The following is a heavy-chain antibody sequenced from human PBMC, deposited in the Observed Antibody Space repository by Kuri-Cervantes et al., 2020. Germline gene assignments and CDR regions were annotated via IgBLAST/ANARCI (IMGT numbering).Heavy chain of an antibody. J-gene: IGHJ5*02. CDR3: ARVFDWPTKFDP. CDR2: IYHSGST. Sequence: LRLSCAVSGGSISSGGYSWSWIRQPPGKGLEWIGYIYHSGSTNYNPSLKSRVTISVDTSRNQFSLKLSSVTAADTAVYYCARVFDWPTKFDPWGQGTLVTVSS. V-gene: IGHV4-30-2*01. D-gene: IGHD3-9*01. CDR1: GGSISSGGYS.